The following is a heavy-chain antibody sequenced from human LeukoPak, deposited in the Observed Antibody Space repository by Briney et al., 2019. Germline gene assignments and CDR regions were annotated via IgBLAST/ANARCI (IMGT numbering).Heavy chain of an antibody. CDR2: IWYDGSNK. CDR1: GFTFSSYG. V-gene: IGHV3-33*08. D-gene: IGHD3-3*01. J-gene: IGHJ5*02. CDR3: ARAGRAITIFGVVYNWFDP. Sequence: GSLRLSCAASGFTFSSYGMHWVRQAPGKGLEWVAVIWYDGSNKYYADSVKGRFTISRDNSKNTLYLQMNSLRAEDTAVYYCARAGRAITIFGVVYNWFDPWGQGTLVTVSS.